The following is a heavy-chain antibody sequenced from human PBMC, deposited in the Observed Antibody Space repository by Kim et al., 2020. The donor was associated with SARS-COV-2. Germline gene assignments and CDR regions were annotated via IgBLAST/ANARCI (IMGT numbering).Heavy chain of an antibody. D-gene: IGHD4-17*01. V-gene: IGHV3-48*03. Sequence: YSDSVECRFSVFRDNAKNSLFLQMNSLRVEDTAVYYCTRDNPTVADFDSWGQGTLVTISS. CDR3: TRDNPTVADFDS. J-gene: IGHJ4*02.